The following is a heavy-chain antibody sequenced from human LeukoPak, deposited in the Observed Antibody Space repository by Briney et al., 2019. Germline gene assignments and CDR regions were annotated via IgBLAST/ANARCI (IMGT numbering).Heavy chain of an antibody. D-gene: IGHD2-2*01. CDR3: ARESGYCSSTSCITVFDY. Sequence: ASVKVSCKASGYTFTGYYMHWVRQAPGQGLEWMGWINPNSGGTNYAQKFQGRVTMTRDTSISTAYMELSRLRPDDTAVYYCARESGYCSSTSCITVFDYWGQGTLVTVSS. J-gene: IGHJ4*02. CDR1: GYTFTGYY. CDR2: INPNSGGT. V-gene: IGHV1-2*02.